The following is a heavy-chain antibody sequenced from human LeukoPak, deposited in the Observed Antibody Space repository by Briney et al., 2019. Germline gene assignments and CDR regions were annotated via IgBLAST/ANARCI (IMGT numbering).Heavy chain of an antibody. D-gene: IGHD2-15*01. CDR1: GGSISSYY. CDR3: ARTWSGGSCDWFDP. V-gene: IGHV4-59*01. CDR2: IYYSGST. J-gene: IGHJ5*02. Sequence: SETLSLTCTVSGGSISSYYWSWIRQPPGKGLEWIGYIYYSGSTNYNPSLKSRVTISVDTSKNQFSLKLSSVTAADTAVYYCARTWSGGSCDWFDPWGQGTLVTVSS.